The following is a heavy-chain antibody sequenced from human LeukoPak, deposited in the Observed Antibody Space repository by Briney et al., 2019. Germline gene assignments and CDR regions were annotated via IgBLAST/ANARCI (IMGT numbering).Heavy chain of an antibody. V-gene: IGHV1-2*02. CDR1: GYTFTAYY. Sequence: ASVKVSCKASGYTFTAYYIHWLRQAPGQGLEWLGWINPDNGGTLYAQKFQGGVTMTRDTSVSALYMELNRLTADDTAMYYCARGVATTGAKFFDYWGQGTLVTVFS. CDR2: INPDNGGT. D-gene: IGHD6-13*01. J-gene: IGHJ4*02. CDR3: ARGVATTGAKFFDY.